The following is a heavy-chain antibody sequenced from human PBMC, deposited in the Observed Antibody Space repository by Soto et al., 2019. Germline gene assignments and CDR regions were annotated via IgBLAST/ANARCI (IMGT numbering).Heavy chain of an antibody. CDR3: ARASVRFPSTFEI. CDR1: GFTFSSYD. Sequence: EVQLVESGGGLVQPGGSLRLSCAASGFTFSSYDMHWVRQATGKGLEWVSAIGTAGDTYYPGSVKGRFTISRENAKNSLYLQMYSLRDEDTAVYYCARASVRFPSTFEIWGQGTMVTVSS. J-gene: IGHJ3*02. CDR2: IGTAGDT. V-gene: IGHV3-13*01. D-gene: IGHD3-3*01.